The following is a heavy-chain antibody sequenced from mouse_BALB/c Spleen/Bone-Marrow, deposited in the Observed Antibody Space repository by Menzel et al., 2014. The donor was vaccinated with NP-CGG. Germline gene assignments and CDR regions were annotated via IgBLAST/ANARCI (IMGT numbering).Heavy chain of an antibody. CDR1: GFNIKDTY. D-gene: IGHD2-3*01. CDR3: ARVTPAPSYYSIYF. CDR2: IDPANGYT. Sequence: EIQLQQSGAELVEPRASVKLSCTGSGFNIKDTYIHWMKQRPEQGLEWIGRIDPANGYTKYDPKFQAKATITADTFPNPSYLQLSSLAPEDSAVYYCARVTPAPSYYSIYFWGQRTSVTVSS. V-gene: IGHV14-3*02. J-gene: IGHJ4*01.